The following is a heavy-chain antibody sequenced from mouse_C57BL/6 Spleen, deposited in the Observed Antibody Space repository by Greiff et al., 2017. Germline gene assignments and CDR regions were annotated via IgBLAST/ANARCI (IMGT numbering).Heavy chain of an antibody. CDR1: GYTFTDYY. Sequence: QVQLKQSGAELVRPGASVKLSCKASGYTFTDYYINWVKQRPGQGLEWIARIYPGSGNTYYNEKFKGKATLTAEKSSSTAYMQLSSLTSEDSAVYFCARGDGRERGYYFDYWGQGTTLTVSS. V-gene: IGHV1-76*01. D-gene: IGHD1-1*01. CDR2: IYPGSGNT. CDR3: ARGDGRERGYYFDY. J-gene: IGHJ2*01.